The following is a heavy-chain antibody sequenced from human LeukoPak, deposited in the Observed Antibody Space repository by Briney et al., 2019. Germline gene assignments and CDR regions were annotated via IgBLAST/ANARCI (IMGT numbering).Heavy chain of an antibody. CDR3: ARDQVVPAGAYYYYYGMDV. Sequence: ASVKVSCKASGYTFTGYYMHWVRRAPGQGLEWMGWINPNSGGTNYAQKFQGRVTMTRDTSISTAYMELSRLRSDDTAVYYCARDQVVPAGAYYYYYGMDVWGQGTTVTVSS. D-gene: IGHD2-2*01. CDR1: GYTFTGYY. V-gene: IGHV1-2*02. CDR2: INPNSGGT. J-gene: IGHJ6*02.